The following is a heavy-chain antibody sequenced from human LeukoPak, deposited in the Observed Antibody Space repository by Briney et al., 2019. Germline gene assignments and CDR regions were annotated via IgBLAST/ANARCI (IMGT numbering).Heavy chain of an antibody. Sequence: GGSLRLSCAASGFTFDDYAMHWVRQAPGKGLEWVSGISWNSGSIGYADSVKGRFTISRDNAKNSLYLQMNSLRAEDTAVYYCARDSGWGNDYWGQGTLVTVSS. J-gene: IGHJ4*02. CDR3: ARDSGWGNDY. CDR1: GFTFDDYA. V-gene: IGHV3-9*01. CDR2: ISWNSGSI. D-gene: IGHD6-19*01.